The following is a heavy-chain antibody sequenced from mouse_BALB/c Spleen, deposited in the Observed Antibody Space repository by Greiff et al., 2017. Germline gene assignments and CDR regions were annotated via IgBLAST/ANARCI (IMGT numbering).Heavy chain of an antibody. CDR1: GFNIKDYY. Sequence: EVKLMESGAELVRSGASVKLSCTASGFNIKDYYMHWVKQRPEQGLEWIGWIDPENGDTEYAPKFQGKATMTADTSSNTAYLQLSSLTSEDTAVYYCNGGYYAMDYWGQGTSVTVSS. J-gene: IGHJ4*01. CDR2: IDPENGDT. CDR3: NGGYYAMDY. V-gene: IGHV14-4*02.